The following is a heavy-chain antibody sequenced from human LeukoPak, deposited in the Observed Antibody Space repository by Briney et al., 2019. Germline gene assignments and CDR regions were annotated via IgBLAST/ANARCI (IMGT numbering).Heavy chain of an antibody. CDR1: GFTFNNYG. V-gene: IGHV3-33*01. J-gene: IGHJ4*02. CDR2: LWYDGSNE. D-gene: IGHD6-19*01. Sequence: GGSLRLSCAASGFTFNNYGMHWVRQAPGKGLEWVAVLWYDGSNEDYADSVKGRFTISRDNSKNTLYLQTNSLRVEDTAVYYCARDLSQWLDYWGQGTLVTVSS. CDR3: ARDLSQWLDY.